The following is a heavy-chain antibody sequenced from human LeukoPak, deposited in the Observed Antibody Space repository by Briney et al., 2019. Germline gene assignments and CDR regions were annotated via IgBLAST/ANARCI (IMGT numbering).Heavy chain of an antibody. V-gene: IGHV1-69*05. Sequence: ASVKGSCKASGGTFSSYAISWVRQAPGQGLEWMGGIIPIFGTANYAQKFQGRVTITTDESTSTAYMELSSLRSEDTAVYYCARARHDYSNNYYYYMDVWGKGTTVTVSS. J-gene: IGHJ6*03. D-gene: IGHD4-11*01. CDR1: GGTFSSYA. CDR3: ARARHDYSNNYYYYMDV. CDR2: IIPIFGTA.